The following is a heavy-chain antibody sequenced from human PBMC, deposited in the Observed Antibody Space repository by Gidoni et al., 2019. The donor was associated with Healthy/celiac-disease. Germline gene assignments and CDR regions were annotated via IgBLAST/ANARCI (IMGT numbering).Heavy chain of an antibody. CDR1: GFTFSSYS. D-gene: IGHD3-3*01. J-gene: IGHJ6*02. Sequence: GGGLVQPGGSLRLSCAASGFTFSSYSMNWVRQAPGKGLEWVSYISSSSSTIYYADSVKGRFTISRDNAKNSLYLQMNGLRAEDTAVYYCASRPDYDFAYYGMDVWGQGTTVTVSS. V-gene: IGHV3-48*01. CDR3: ASRPDYDFAYYGMDV. CDR2: ISSSSSTI.